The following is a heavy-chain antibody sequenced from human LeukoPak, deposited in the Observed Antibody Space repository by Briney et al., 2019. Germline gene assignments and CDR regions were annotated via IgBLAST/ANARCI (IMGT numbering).Heavy chain of an antibody. V-gene: IGHV1-8*01. CDR1: GYTFTSYD. Sequence: ASVKVSCKASGYTFTSYDINWVRQATGQGLEWMGWMNPNCGNTGYAQKFQGRVTMTRNTSISTAYMELSSLRSEDTAVYYCARGDYDSLNMDVWGKGTTVTVSS. J-gene: IGHJ6*03. D-gene: IGHD3-3*01. CDR3: ARGDYDSLNMDV. CDR2: MNPNCGNT.